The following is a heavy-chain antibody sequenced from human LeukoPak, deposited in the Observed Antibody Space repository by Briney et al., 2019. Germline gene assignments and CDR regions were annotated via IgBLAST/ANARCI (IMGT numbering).Heavy chain of an antibody. D-gene: IGHD6-19*01. V-gene: IGHV6-1*01. Sequence: SQTLSLTCAISGDSVSSNSAAWNWIRQSPSRGLEWLGRTYYRSKWYNDYAVSVKSRITINPDTSKNQFSLQLNSVTPEDTAVYYCARGGVSGWPGWEFYFDYWGQGTLATVSS. J-gene: IGHJ4*02. CDR2: TYYRSKWYN. CDR1: GDSVSSNSAA. CDR3: ARGGVSGWPGWEFYFDY.